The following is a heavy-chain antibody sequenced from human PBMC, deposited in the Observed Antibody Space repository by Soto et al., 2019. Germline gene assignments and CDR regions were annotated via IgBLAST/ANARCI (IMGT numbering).Heavy chain of an antibody. D-gene: IGHD2-21*02. J-gene: IGHJ6*02. CDR1: GYTSTGYY. V-gene: IGHV1-2*04. Sequence: GASAKVSSKDCGYTSTGYYMHWVRQAHGQGLEWMVGINTNSGGTNYAQKFQGWVTMTRDTSISTAYMALSRLRSDDTAVYYCARGQGPSGGDALSYYGMDVWGQGTTVTVSS. CDR2: INTNSGGT. CDR3: ARGQGPSGGDALSYYGMDV.